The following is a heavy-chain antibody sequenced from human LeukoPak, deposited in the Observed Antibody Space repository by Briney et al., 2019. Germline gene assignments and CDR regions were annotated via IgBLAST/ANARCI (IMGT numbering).Heavy chain of an antibody. CDR2: INHSGST. V-gene: IGHV4-34*01. CDR3: ARGSHLKWSGYYSSAFDI. CDR1: GGSFSGYY. D-gene: IGHD3-3*01. Sequence: SETLSLTCAVYGGSFSGYYWSWIRQPPGKGLEWIGEINHSGSTNYNPSLKSRVTISVDTSKNQFSLKLSSVTAADTAVYYCARGSHLKWSGYYSSAFDIWGQGTMVTVSS. J-gene: IGHJ3*02.